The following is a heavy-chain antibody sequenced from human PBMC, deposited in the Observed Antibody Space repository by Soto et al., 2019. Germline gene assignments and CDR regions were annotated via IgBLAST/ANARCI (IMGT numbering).Heavy chain of an antibody. CDR1: GYTLTEVS. Sequence: ASVKVSCKVSGYTLTEVSMHWVRQAPGKGLEWMGGFDPEDGETIYAQKFQGRVTMTEDTSTDTAYMELSSLRSEDTAVYYCATDRAATIFGVVHSGMDVWGQGTTVTVSS. J-gene: IGHJ6*02. V-gene: IGHV1-24*01. D-gene: IGHD3-3*01. CDR3: ATDRAATIFGVVHSGMDV. CDR2: FDPEDGET.